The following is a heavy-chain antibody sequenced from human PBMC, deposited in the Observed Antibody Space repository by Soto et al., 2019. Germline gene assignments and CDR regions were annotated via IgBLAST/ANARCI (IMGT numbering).Heavy chain of an antibody. CDR3: ARDRITIFGGDYYYYGKDV. Sequence: GGSLRLSCAASGFTVSSNYMSWVRQAPGKGLEWVSLIYSGGGTYFADSVKGRFTISRDNSKNTLYLQMNSLRAEDTAIYYCARDRITIFGGDYYYYGKDVWGQGTTVTVSS. J-gene: IGHJ6*02. CDR1: GFTVSSNY. D-gene: IGHD3-3*01. V-gene: IGHV3-53*01. CDR2: IYSGGGT.